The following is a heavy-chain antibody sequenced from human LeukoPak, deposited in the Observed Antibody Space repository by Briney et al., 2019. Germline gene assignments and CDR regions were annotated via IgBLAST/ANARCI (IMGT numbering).Heavy chain of an antibody. J-gene: IGHJ6*03. Sequence: SETLSLTCTVSGGSISSSSYYWGWIRQPPGKGLEWLGSIYYSGSTYYNPSRKSRVTISVDTSKNQFSLKLSSVTAAAPSVYYCARRHVPTKSAYYYYYMAVWGKGTTLTISS. V-gene: IGHV4-39*07. CDR2: IYYSGST. D-gene: IGHD3-3*01. CDR3: ARRHVPTKSAYYYYYMAV. CDR1: GGSISSSSYY.